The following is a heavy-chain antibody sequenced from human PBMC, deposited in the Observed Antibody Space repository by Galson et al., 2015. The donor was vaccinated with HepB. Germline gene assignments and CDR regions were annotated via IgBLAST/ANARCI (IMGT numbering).Heavy chain of an antibody. V-gene: IGHV2-5*02. J-gene: IGHJ3*02. CDR2: IYWDEDK. CDR3: AHLVGHCTGGVCYAFDI. D-gene: IGHD2-8*02. CDR1: GFSLSTSGVG. Sequence: PALVKPTQTLTLTCTFSGFSLSTSGVGVGWIRQTPGKALEWLALIYWDEDKRYSPSLKSRLTITKDTSKNQVVLTMTNMDPVDTATYYCAHLVGHCTGGVCYAFDIWGQGTMVTVSS.